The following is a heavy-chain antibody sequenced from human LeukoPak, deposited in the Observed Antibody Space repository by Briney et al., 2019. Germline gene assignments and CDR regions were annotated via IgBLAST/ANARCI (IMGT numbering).Heavy chain of an antibody. D-gene: IGHD3-10*01. V-gene: IGHV3-7*01. Sequence: GGSLRLSCAASGFAFGTYWMNWVRQAPGKGLEWVASINPDGSDKYAVDSVKGRFTISRDNAKNSLYLQMNGLRAEDTALYYCARSGSYLNSRSYCDYWGQGSLVTVS. CDR1: GFAFGTYW. J-gene: IGHJ4*02. CDR3: ARSGSYLNSRSYCDY. CDR2: INPDGSDK.